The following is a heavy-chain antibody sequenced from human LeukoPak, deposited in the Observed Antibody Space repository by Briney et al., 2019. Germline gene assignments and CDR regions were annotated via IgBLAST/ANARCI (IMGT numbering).Heavy chain of an antibody. V-gene: IGHV4-34*01. D-gene: IGHD5-18*01. CDR3: ASSMVTLGDAFDI. CDR1: GGSFSGYY. J-gene: IGHJ3*02. Sequence: NPSETLSLTCAVYGGSFSGYYWSWIRQPPGKGLEWIGEINHSGSTNYNPSLKSRVTISVDTSKNQFSLKLSSVTAADTAVYYCASSMVTLGDAFDIWGQGTMVTVSS. CDR2: INHSGST.